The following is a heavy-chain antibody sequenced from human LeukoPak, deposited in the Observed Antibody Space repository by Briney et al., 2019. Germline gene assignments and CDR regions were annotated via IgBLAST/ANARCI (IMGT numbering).Heavy chain of an antibody. CDR1: GYTFTSYG. V-gene: IGHV1-2*02. Sequence: ASVKVSCKASGYTFTSYGISWVRQAPGQGLEWMGWINPNSGGTNYAQKFQGRVTMTRDTSISTAYMELSRLRSDDTAVYYCARDLYCSSTSCYFTNSDYWGQGTLVTVSS. CDR2: INPNSGGT. D-gene: IGHD2-2*01. J-gene: IGHJ4*02. CDR3: ARDLYCSSTSCYFTNSDY.